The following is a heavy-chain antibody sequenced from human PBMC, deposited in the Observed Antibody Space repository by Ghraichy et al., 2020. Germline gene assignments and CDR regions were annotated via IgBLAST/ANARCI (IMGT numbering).Heavy chain of an antibody. D-gene: IGHD3-22*01. CDR3: ARQVPRSSGYYYSPYYFDY. Sequence: SETLSLTCTVSGGSISSSSYYWGWIRQPPGKGLEWIGSIYYSGSTYYNPSLKSRVTISVDTSKNQFSLKLSSVTAADTAVYYCARQVPRSSGYYYSPYYFDYWGQGTLVTVSS. J-gene: IGHJ4*02. CDR2: IYYSGST. V-gene: IGHV4-39*01. CDR1: GGSISSSSYY.